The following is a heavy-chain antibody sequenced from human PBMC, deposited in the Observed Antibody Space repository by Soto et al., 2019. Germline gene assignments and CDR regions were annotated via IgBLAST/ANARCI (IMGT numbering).Heavy chain of an antibody. Sequence: TGGSLSLSCAASGFTFSKYILNWVRQAPGKGLEWISSISRSSSTIYYAESVKGRFTISRDNAKNSLSLEMNSLRDEDTAVYYCARTGIEASGTMYGMDVWGQGTTVTVSS. CDR2: ISRSSSTI. CDR1: GFTFSKYI. J-gene: IGHJ6*02. D-gene: IGHD6-13*01. V-gene: IGHV3-48*02. CDR3: ARTGIEASGTMYGMDV.